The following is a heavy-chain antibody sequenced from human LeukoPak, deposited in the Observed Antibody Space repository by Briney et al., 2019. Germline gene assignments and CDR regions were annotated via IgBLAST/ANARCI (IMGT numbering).Heavy chain of an antibody. CDR1: GFTFSSYW. V-gene: IGHV3-74*01. CDR2: INSDGSST. CDR3: ASGLAYYCSSTSCFDY. D-gene: IGHD2-2*01. J-gene: IGHJ4*02. Sequence: GGSLRLSCAASGFTFSSYWMHWVRQAPGEGLVWVSRINSDGSSTSYADSVKGRFSISRDNAKNTLYLQMNSLRAEDTAVYYCASGLAYYCSSTSCFDYWGQGTLVTVSS.